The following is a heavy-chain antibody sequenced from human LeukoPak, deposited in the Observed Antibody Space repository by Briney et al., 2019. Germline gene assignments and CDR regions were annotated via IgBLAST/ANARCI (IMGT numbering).Heavy chain of an antibody. D-gene: IGHD4-11*01. CDR1: GFTFNNAW. Sequence: PGGSLRLSCAASGFTFNNAWMNWVRQAPGKGLEWIGHIKTKTDGGPTDYAAPVKGRFTISRDDSKNTVYLQMNSLKTEDTAVYYCTTVKHSNYYSFYYYMDVWGKGTTVTVSS. J-gene: IGHJ6*03. V-gene: IGHV3-15*01. CDR3: TTVKHSNYYSFYYYMDV. CDR2: IKTKTDGGPT.